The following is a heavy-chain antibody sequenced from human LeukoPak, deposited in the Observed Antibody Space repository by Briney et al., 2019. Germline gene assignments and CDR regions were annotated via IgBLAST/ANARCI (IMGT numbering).Heavy chain of an antibody. CDR3: AKEVDGAFDD. Sequence: GGSLRLSCAASGFTFSSYAMAWVRQGPGKGLEWASGISDSGRSTYYADSVKGRFTISRDNSRNTLYLQMNSLRGEDTAVYYCAKEVDGAFDDWGQGTLVTVSS. V-gene: IGHV3-23*01. CDR1: GFTFSSYA. J-gene: IGHJ4*02. D-gene: IGHD2-15*01. CDR2: ISDSGRST.